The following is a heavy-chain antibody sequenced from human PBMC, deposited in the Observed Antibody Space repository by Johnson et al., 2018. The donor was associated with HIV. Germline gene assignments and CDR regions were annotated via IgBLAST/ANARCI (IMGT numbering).Heavy chain of an antibody. Sequence: QVLLVESGGGVVQPGGSLRLSCAASGFTFSSYAMHWVRQAPGKGLEWVAVISYDGSNKYYAASVKCRFTVSRDTSKNTLYPQMNSLRAEDTAIYDCAKSPAKDHGCNSGAFAIWGQGTMVTVSS. CDR1: GFTFSSYA. D-gene: IGHD4-23*01. J-gene: IGHJ3*02. V-gene: IGHV3-30*18. CDR3: AKSPAKDHGCNSGAFAI. CDR2: ISYDGSNK.